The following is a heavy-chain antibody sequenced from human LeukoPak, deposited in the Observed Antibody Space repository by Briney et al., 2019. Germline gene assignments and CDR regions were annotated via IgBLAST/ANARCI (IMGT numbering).Heavy chain of an antibody. V-gene: IGHV3-7*04. Sequence: GGSLRLSCVASGFTFSDYWMSWVRQAPGKGLEWVANIKQDGSEKYFVDSVKGRFTIYRDNAKNSLYLQMNSLRAEDTAVYYCARAREKWVAFDIWGQGTMVTVSS. CDR3: ARAREKWVAFDI. J-gene: IGHJ3*02. CDR1: GFTFSDYW. D-gene: IGHD1-26*01. CDR2: IKQDGSEK.